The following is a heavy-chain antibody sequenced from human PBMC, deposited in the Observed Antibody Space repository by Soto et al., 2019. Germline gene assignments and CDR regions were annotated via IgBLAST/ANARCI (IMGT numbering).Heavy chain of an antibody. D-gene: IGHD3-16*01. CDR2: MRPDSGGA. V-gene: IGHV1-2*02. J-gene: IGHJ4*02. Sequence: ASVKVSCKASGYTFTGYYLHWIRQAPGQGLQWMGWMRPDSGGANYAQKFQGRVSMTRDTSTSTFYMELSRLASDDTAVYYCARDPHEGVYDYSGRGTQV. CDR3: ARDPHEGVYDY. CDR1: GYTFTGYY.